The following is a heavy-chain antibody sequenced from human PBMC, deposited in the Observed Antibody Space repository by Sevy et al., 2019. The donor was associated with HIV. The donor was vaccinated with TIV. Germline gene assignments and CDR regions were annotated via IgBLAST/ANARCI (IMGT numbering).Heavy chain of an antibody. V-gene: IGHV4-59*08. CDR1: SGSITSLY. CDR2: IYYNGHI. CDR3: AGENAWGRGYS. Sequence: SETLSLTCTVSSGSITSLYWNWIRQPPGKGLEWIANIYYNGHINYNPSLKSPVTLSLDTSKNQFSLRLRSVTAADTAMYYCAGENAWGRGYSWGLGTLVTVSS. J-gene: IGHJ4*02. D-gene: IGHD1-26*01.